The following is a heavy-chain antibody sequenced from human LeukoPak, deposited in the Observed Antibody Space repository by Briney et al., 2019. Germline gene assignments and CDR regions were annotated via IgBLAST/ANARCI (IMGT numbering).Heavy chain of an antibody. D-gene: IGHD6-6*01. J-gene: IGHJ3*02. V-gene: IGHV1-46*01. Sequence: PRASVKVTCKASGYTFTSYYMSWVRQAPAQGLEWIGIINPSGGSTSYAQKFQGRVTMTRDMSTSTVYMELSSLRSEDTAVYYCARDLYSSSGDAFDIWGQGTMVTVSS. CDR3: ARDLYSSSGDAFDI. CDR1: GYTFTSYY. CDR2: INPSGGST.